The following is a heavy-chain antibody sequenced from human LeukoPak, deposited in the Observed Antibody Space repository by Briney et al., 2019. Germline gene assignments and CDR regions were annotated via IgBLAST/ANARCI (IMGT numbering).Heavy chain of an antibody. V-gene: IGHV3-23*01. J-gene: IGHJ4*02. CDR3: ARDERYYDSSGYYAY. Sequence: GGSLRLSCAVSGFTFSSEAMGWVRQLPGGGLEWVSTISPAGGTTYYADSVKGRFTISRDNSKNTLYLQMNSLRAEDTAVYYCARDERYYDSSGYYAYWGQGTLVTVSS. CDR2: ISPAGGTT. D-gene: IGHD3-22*01. CDR1: GFTFSSEA.